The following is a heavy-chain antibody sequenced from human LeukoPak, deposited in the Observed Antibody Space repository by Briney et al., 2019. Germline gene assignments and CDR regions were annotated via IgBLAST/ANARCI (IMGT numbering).Heavy chain of an antibody. Sequence: ASVKVSCKASGYTFTSYDINWVRQATGQGLEWMGWMNPNSGNTGYARKFQGRVTMTRNTSISTAYMELSSLRSEDTAVYYCARGVLNPYDSSGYYPDYWGQGTLVTVSS. CDR1: GYTFTSYD. CDR3: ARGVLNPYDSSGYYPDY. D-gene: IGHD3-22*01. V-gene: IGHV1-8*01. CDR2: MNPNSGNT. J-gene: IGHJ4*02.